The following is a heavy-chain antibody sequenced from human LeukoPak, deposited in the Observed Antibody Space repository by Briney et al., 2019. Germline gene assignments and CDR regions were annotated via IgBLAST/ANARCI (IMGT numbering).Heavy chain of an antibody. CDR1: GYTFTSYD. V-gene: IGHV1-8*01. D-gene: IGHD3-10*01. CDR3: ARGRYYGSGSYLSLDY. J-gene: IGHJ4*02. CDR2: MNPNSGNT. Sequence: ASVKVSCKASGYTFTSYDINWVRQATRQGLEWMGWMNPNSGNTGYAQKFQGRVTMTRNTSISTAYMELSSLRSEDTAVYYCARGRYYGSGSYLSLDYWGQGTLVTVSS.